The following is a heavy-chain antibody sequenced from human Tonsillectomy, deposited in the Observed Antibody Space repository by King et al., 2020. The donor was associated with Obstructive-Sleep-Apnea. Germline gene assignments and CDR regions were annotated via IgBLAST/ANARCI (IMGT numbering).Heavy chain of an antibody. CDR3: AAPTVTLYYDY. J-gene: IGHJ4*02. Sequence: VQLVESGGGLVQPGGSLRLSCAAAGFTFNKVAMTWVRQPPGKGLEWVSTIIGSSGCTYYANSGKGRFTISRDHSATPLYLQINSLRASDTAVYFCAAPTVTLYYDYRGQGTLVTVSS. CDR1: GFTFNKVA. V-gene: IGHV3-23*04. D-gene: IGHD4-17*01. CDR2: IIGSSGCT.